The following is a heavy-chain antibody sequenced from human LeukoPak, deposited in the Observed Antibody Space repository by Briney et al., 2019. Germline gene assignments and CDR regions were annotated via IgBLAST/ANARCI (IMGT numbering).Heavy chain of an antibody. Sequence: SETLSLTCTVSGGSISSYYWSWIRQPAGKGLEWIGRIYTSGSTNYNPSLKSRVTMSVDTSKNQFSLKLSSGTAADTAVYYCARGGSGYYDLDAFDIWGQGTMVTVSS. J-gene: IGHJ3*02. CDR2: IYTSGST. D-gene: IGHD3-22*01. CDR1: GGSISSYY. CDR3: ARGGSGYYDLDAFDI. V-gene: IGHV4-4*07.